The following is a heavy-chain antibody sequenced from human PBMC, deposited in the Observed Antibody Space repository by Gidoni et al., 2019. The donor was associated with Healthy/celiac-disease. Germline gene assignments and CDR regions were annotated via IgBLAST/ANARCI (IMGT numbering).Heavy chain of an antibody. D-gene: IGHD6-19*01. CDR1: GGSFSGYY. Sequence: QVQLQQWGAGLLKPSETLSLTCAVYGGSFSGYYWSWIRQPPGKGLEWIGEINHSGSTNYNPSLKSRVTISVDTSKNQFSLKLSSVTAADTAVYYCARESRAVAGIDYWGQGTLVTVSS. CDR2: INHSGST. J-gene: IGHJ4*02. CDR3: ARESRAVAGIDY. V-gene: IGHV4-34*01.